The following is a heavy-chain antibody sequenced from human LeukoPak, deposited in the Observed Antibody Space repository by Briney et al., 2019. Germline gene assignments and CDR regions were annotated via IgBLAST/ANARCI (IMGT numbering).Heavy chain of an antibody. CDR2: ISSSGFTI. CDR3: ARENMVRGIIISPAPYFDY. V-gene: IGHV3-48*03. Sequence: GGSLRLSCAASGFTFSSYEMNWVRQAPGKGLEWVSYISSSGFTIYYADSVKGRFTISRDNAKNSLYLQMNSLRAEDTAVYYCARENMVRGIIISPAPYFDYWGQGTLFTVSS. D-gene: IGHD3-10*01. J-gene: IGHJ4*02. CDR1: GFTFSSYE.